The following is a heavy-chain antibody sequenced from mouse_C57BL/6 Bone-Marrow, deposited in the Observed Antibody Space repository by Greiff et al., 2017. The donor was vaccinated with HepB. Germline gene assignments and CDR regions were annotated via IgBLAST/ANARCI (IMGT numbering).Heavy chain of an antibody. CDR3: ARDGGDGYSAWFAY. CDR1: GFTFSDYY. V-gene: IGHV5-16*01. J-gene: IGHJ3*01. Sequence: EVQRVESEGGLVQPGSSMKLSCTASGFTFSDYYMAWVRQVPEKGLEWVANINYDGSSTYYLDSLKSRFIISRDNAKNILYLQMSSLKSEDTATYYCARDGGDGYSAWFAYWGQGTLVTVSA. D-gene: IGHD2-3*01. CDR2: INYDGSST.